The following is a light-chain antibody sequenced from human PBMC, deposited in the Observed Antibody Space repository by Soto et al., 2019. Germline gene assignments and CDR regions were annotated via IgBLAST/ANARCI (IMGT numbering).Light chain of an antibody. J-gene: IGKJ1*01. CDR1: QSVSSSY. CDR3: QQYGTSPEWT. CDR2: GAS. Sequence: EIVLTQSPGTLSLSLGERATLSCRASQSVSSSYLAWYQQKPGQAPRLLIYGASSRASGIPDRFSGSGSGTAFTLTISRLEPEDFAVYYCQQYGTSPEWTFGQGTKVDIK. V-gene: IGKV3-20*01.